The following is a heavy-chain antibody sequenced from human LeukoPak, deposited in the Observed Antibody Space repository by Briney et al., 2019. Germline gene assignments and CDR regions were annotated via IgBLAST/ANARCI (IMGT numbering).Heavy chain of an antibody. CDR2: IYYSGST. J-gene: IGHJ4*02. CDR1: GGSISSSSCY. CDR3: AGRITIFGVAVRDFDY. V-gene: IGHV4-39*01. D-gene: IGHD3-3*01. Sequence: PSETLSLTCTVSGGSISSSSCYWGWIRQPPGKGLEWIGSIYYSGSTYYNPSLKSRVTISVDTSKNQFSLKLSSVTAADTAVYYCAGRITIFGVAVRDFDYWGQGTLVTVSS.